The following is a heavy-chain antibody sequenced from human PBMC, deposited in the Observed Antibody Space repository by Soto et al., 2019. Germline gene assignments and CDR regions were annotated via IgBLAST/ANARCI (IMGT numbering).Heavy chain of an antibody. J-gene: IGHJ4*02. CDR1: GGPITDYY. Sequence: QVQLQESVPGLVKPSETLSLTCTVSGGPITDYYWSWIRQPPGKGLEWIGYGSYTGATNYSPSLQSPVSILLETSKNQFSLRLDSVTAEDTAIYFCAGEGPPASADRRFYFWVQWTQVTVSS. CDR3: AGEGPPASADRRFYF. V-gene: IGHV4-59*01. CDR2: GSYTGAT.